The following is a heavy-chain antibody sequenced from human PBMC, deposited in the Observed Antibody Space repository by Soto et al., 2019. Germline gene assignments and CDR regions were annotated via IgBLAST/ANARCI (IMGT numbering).Heavy chain of an antibody. CDR1: GFSLSTYHMG. J-gene: IGHJ4*02. CDR2: IYWDDDK. Sequence: QITLKESGPTLVRPEQTLTLTCDFSGFSLSTYHMGVAWIRQPPGKALEWLALIYWDDDKRYSPSLKDRLAISKDTSSNQVVLTITNMDPGDTATYFCAHAGDYDLLTFDHWGPGTLVTVSS. D-gene: IGHD4-17*01. CDR3: AHAGDYDLLTFDH. V-gene: IGHV2-5*02.